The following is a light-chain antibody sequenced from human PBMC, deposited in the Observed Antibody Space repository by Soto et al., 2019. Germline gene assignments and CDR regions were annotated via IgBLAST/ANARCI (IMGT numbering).Light chain of an antibody. V-gene: IGKV4-1*01. J-gene: IGKJ5*01. CDR3: QQYFTTPIT. CDR1: QSVFDSSDNKNY. Sequence: DILLTHSPDFLAVSLGERATINCRSSQSVFDSSDNKNYLAWYQQKPGQPPKLLIYWASTRESGVPDRFSGSGSGTGFTLTISSLQTEDVAVYYCQQYFTTPITFGQGTRLEIK. CDR2: WAS.